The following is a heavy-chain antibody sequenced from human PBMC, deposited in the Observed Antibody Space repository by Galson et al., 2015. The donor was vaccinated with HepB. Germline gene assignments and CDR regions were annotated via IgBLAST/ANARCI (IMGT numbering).Heavy chain of an antibody. D-gene: IGHD3-3*01. Sequence: SLRLSCAASGFTFSSYAMSWVRQAPGKGLEWVSAISGSGGSTYYPASVKGRFTISRDNSKNTVFLQMNLLRAEDSAVYYCAKLAVLRFLEWLSNDFDCWGQGTLVTVSS. CDR3: AKLAVLRFLEWLSNDFDC. J-gene: IGHJ4*02. CDR2: ISGSGGST. V-gene: IGHV3-23*01. CDR1: GFTFSSYA.